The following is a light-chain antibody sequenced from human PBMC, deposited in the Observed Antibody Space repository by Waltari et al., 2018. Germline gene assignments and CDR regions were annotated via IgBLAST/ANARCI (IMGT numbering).Light chain of an antibody. J-gene: IGLJ1*01. V-gene: IGLV1-40*01. CDR1: SSNIGGGYE. Sequence: QSVLTQPPSVSGAPGQRVTISCTGSSSNIGGGYEVHWYQQLPGTAPNLPIYSNFDRPSGVPDRFSGSKSGTSAFLAISGLQAEDEADYYCQSYDSSLRDVFGTGTKVTVL. CDR2: SNF. CDR3: QSYDSSLRDV.